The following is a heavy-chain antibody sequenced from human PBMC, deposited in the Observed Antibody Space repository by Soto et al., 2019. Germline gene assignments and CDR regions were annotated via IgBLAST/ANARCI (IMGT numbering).Heavy chain of an antibody. D-gene: IGHD3-10*01. CDR1: GFTFSSYA. J-gene: IGHJ4*02. CDR3: VAHYSGSGSPIDY. V-gene: IGHV3-23*01. Sequence: EVQLLESGGGLVQPGGSLRLSCAASGFTFSSYAMSWVRQAPGKGLEWVSAISGSGGSTYYAASVKGRFTISRDNSKNTLYLQMNSLRAEDTAVYYCVAHYSGSGSPIDYWGQGTLVTVSS. CDR2: ISGSGGST.